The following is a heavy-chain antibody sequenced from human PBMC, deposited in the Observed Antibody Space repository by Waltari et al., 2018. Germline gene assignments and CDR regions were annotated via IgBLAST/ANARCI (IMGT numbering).Heavy chain of an antibody. CDR1: GGTFSSYA. CDR2: IIPIFGTA. J-gene: IGHJ6*04. Sequence: QVQLVQSGAEVKKPGSSVKVSCKASGGTFSSYAISWVRQAPGQGLEWMGGIIPIFGTANYAQRFKGRVTITADESTSTAYMELSSMRAEDTAVYYCAGGWTTVTPYYYGMDVWGKGTTVTVSS. V-gene: IGHV1-69*12. D-gene: IGHD4-17*01. CDR3: AGGWTTVTPYYYGMDV.